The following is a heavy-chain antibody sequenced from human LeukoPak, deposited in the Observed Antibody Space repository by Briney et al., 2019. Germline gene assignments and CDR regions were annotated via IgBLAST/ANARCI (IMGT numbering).Heavy chain of an antibody. CDR3: ARGSDHYDSSGYRYFDL. V-gene: IGHV1-18*01. CDR2: ISAYNGNT. CDR1: GYTFTSYG. Sequence: ASVKVSCKASGYTFTSYGISWVRQAPGQGLEWMGWISAYNGNTNYAQKLQGRVTMTTDTSTSTAYMELRSLRSDDTAVYYCARGSDHYDSSGYRYFDLWGRGTLATVSS. D-gene: IGHD3-22*01. J-gene: IGHJ2*01.